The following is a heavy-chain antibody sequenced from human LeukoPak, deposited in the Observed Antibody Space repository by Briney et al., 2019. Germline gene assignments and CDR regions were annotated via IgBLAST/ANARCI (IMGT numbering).Heavy chain of an antibody. CDR1: GGSISSYY. CDR3: ARVGLAVVTQNAFDI. V-gene: IGHV4-59*01. J-gene: IGHJ3*02. D-gene: IGHD4-23*01. Sequence: SETLSLTCTVSGGSISSYYWSWIRQPPGKGLEWIGYIYYSGSTNYNPSLKSRVTISVDTSKNQFSLKLSSVTAADTAVYYRARVGLAVVTQNAFDIWGQGTMVTVSS. CDR2: IYYSGST.